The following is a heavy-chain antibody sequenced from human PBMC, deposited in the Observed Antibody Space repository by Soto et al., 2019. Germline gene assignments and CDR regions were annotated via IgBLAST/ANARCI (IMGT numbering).Heavy chain of an antibody. J-gene: IGHJ6*02. CDR1: GYNFASYW. Sequence: GESLKISFKGSGYNFASYWISWVRQMPGKGLEWMGRIDPIDSYTNYSPSFQGHVTISADKSISTAYLQWSSLKASDTAMYYCARRYCSSASCPRNYYGMDVWGQGTTVTVSS. CDR2: IDPIDSYT. D-gene: IGHD2-2*01. CDR3: ARRYCSSASCPRNYYGMDV. V-gene: IGHV5-10-1*01.